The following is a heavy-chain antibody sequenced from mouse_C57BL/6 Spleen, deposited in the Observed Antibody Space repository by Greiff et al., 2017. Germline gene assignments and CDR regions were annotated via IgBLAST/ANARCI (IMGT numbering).Heavy chain of an antibody. Sequence: VQLQQSGAELVKPGASVKLSCTASGFNIKDYYMHWVKQRTEQGLEWIGRIDPEDGETKYAPKFQGKATISADTSSNTAYLQLSSLTSEDTAVYCCAKGYGGPAWFAYWGQGTLVTVSA. CDR2: IDPEDGET. CDR1: GFNIKDYY. V-gene: IGHV14-2*01. D-gene: IGHD2-2*01. J-gene: IGHJ3*01. CDR3: AKGYGGPAWFAY.